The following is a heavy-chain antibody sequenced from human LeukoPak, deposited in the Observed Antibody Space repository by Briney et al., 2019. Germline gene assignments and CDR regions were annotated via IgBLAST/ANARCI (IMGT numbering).Heavy chain of an antibody. CDR2: INPSGGST. D-gene: IGHD3-9*01. J-gene: IGHJ4*02. CDR1: GYTFTSYC. CDR3: ARDREGLRYFDL. Sequence: ASVKVSCKASGYTFTSYCMHWVRQAPGQGLEWMGIINPSGGSTSYAQKFQGRVTMTRDTSTSTVYMELSSLRSEDTAVYYCARDREGLRYFDLWGQGTLVSVSS. V-gene: IGHV1-46*01.